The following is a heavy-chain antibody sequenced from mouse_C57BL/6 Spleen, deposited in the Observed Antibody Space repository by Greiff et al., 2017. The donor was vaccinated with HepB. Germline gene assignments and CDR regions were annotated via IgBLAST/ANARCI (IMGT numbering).Heavy chain of an antibody. J-gene: IGHJ1*03. V-gene: IGHV3-3*01. D-gene: IGHD1-1*01. CDR3: ARAFYSGYFDV. CDR2: TFYSGIT. Sequence: EVQGVESGPSLVRPSQTLSLTCTVTGFSINSDCYWIWIRQFPGNKLEYIGYTFYSGITYYNPSLESRTYITRDTSKNQFSLKLSSVTTEDTATYYCARAFYSGYFDVWGTGTTVTVSS. CDR1: GFSINSDCY.